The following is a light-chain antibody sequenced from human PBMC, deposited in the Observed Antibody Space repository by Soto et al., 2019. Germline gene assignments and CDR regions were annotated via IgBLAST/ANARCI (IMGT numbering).Light chain of an antibody. V-gene: IGKV1-5*03. CDR1: QSIRSW. Sequence: DIPMTQSPSTLPASVGDRVTVTCRASQSIRSWLAWYQEKPGKAPKLLIYKASLLETGVPSRFSGSASGTEFTLTISSLQTDDFGTYYCQQYATYAPSTFGQGTKVEIK. CDR2: KAS. J-gene: IGKJ1*01. CDR3: QQYATYAPST.